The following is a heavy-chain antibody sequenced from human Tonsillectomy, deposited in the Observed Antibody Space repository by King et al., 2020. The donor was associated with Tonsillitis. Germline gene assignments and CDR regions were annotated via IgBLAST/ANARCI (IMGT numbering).Heavy chain of an antibody. Sequence: VQLVESGGGLVQPGGSLRLSCPASGFTFSSYAMSWVRQAPGKGLEWVSALSGSGASTYYADSVKGRFTISRDNSKNTLYLQMNSLRAEDTAVYYCAKDWYYDSSGYYYYGMDVWGQGTTVTVSS. CDR2: LSGSGAST. D-gene: IGHD3-22*01. V-gene: IGHV3-23*04. J-gene: IGHJ6*02. CDR1: GFTFSSYA. CDR3: AKDWYYDSSGYYYYGMDV.